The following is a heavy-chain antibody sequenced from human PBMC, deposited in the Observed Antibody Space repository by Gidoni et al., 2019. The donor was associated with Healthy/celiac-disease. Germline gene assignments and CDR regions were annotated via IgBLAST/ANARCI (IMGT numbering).Heavy chain of an antibody. J-gene: IGHJ4*02. D-gene: IGHD1-1*01. CDR3: AGDWNDVDY. CDR2: ISSSSSYI. V-gene: IGHV3-21*01. CDR1: GFTFSSYS. Sequence: EVQLVESGGGLVKPGGSLRLSCAASGFTFSSYSMNWVRQAPGKGLECVSSISSSSSYIYYADSVKGRFTISRDNAKNSLYLQMNSLRAEDTAVYYCAGDWNDVDYWGQGTLVTVSS.